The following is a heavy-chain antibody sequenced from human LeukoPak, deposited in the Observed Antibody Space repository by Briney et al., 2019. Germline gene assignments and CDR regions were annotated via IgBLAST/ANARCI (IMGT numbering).Heavy chain of an antibody. Sequence: ASVKVSCKASGYSFTSYHTHWVRQAPGRGLEWMGIINPDGGSTSNAQRFQGRVIMTRDTSTSTVYMELSNLRSEDTAVYYCTRSLYDSESGYWGPGTLVTVSS. CDR1: GYSFTSYH. V-gene: IGHV1-46*01. CDR2: INPDGGST. D-gene: IGHD3-22*01. CDR3: TRSLYDSESGY. J-gene: IGHJ4*02.